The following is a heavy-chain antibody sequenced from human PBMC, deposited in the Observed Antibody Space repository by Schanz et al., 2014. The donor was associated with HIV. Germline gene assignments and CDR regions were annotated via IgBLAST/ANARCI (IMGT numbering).Heavy chain of an antibody. J-gene: IGHJ1*01. CDR3: AKDPYQGSSGWLD. CDR2: ISDSGRTT. Sequence: EVQLLESGGCLVQPGGSLRLSCEVSGFTFSGYAMSWVRQAPGKGLEWVSAISDSGRTTYYGDSAKGRFTISRDNSKNTLYLQMHSLRAEDTAVYYCAKDPYQGSSGWLDWGQGTLVTVSS. V-gene: IGHV3-23*01. D-gene: IGHD6-19*01. CDR1: GFTFSGYA.